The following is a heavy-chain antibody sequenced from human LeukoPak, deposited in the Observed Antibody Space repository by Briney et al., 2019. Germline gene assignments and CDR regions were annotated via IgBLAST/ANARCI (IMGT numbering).Heavy chain of an antibody. CDR2: INPNSGGT. Sequence: ASVKFSCKASGYTFTGYYMHWVRQAPGQGLEWMGWINPNSGGTNYAQKFQGRVTMTRDTSISTAYMELSRLRSDDTSVYYCALYDFWSGYYTFDYWGQGTLVTVSS. V-gene: IGHV1-2*02. CDR3: ALYDFWSGYYTFDY. J-gene: IGHJ4*02. CDR1: GYTFTGYY. D-gene: IGHD3-3*01.